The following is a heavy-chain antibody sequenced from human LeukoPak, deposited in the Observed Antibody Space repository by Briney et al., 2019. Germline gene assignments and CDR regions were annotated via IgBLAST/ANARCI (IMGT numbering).Heavy chain of an antibody. CDR1: GGSFSGYY. Sequence: SETLSLTCAVYGGSFSGYYWSRIRQPPGKGLEWIGEINHSGSTNYNPSLKSRVTISVDTSKNQFSLKLSSVTAADTAVYYCARDYCSGGSCEIDYWGQGTLVTVSS. CDR2: INHSGST. D-gene: IGHD2-15*01. CDR3: ARDYCSGGSCEIDY. J-gene: IGHJ4*02. V-gene: IGHV4-34*01.